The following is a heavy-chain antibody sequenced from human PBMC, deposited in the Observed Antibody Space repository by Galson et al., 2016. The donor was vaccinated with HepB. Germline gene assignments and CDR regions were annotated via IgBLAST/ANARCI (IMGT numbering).Heavy chain of an antibody. D-gene: IGHD3-3*01. J-gene: IGHJ4*02. CDR1: GFSFSQYG. CDR2: ISYDDSKK. CDR3: AKESYDFRSGYYTIFFDF. V-gene: IGHV3-30*18. Sequence: SLRLSCAASGFSFSQYGMHWVRQAPGKGLEWVAVISYDDSKKYYAESVKGRFTISRDNSRNTLYLQMNSLRTEDTAVYYCAKESYDFRSGYYTIFFDFWGQGMLVTVSS.